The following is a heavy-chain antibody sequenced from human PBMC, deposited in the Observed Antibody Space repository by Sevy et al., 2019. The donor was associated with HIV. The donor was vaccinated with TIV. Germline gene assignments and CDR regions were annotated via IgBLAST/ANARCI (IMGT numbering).Heavy chain of an antibody. V-gene: IGHV3-7*01. J-gene: IGHJ4*02. CDR1: GFTFSKYW. CDR2: IKQDVGQK. Sequence: GGSLRLSCAASGFTFSKYWRGWVRQAPGKGLEWVANIKQDVGQKYYVDSVKGRFTFSRDNAKNSLYLQMNSLRAEDTAVYFCARDDANYYFHYWGQGTLVTVSS. CDR3: ARDDANYYFHY. D-gene: IGHD1-7*01.